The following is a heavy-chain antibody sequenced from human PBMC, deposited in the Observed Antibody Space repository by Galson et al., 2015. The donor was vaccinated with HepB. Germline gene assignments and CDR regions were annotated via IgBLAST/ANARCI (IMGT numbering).Heavy chain of an antibody. CDR1: GYKFTGYH. V-gene: IGHV1-2*02. Sequence: SVKVSCKASGYKFTGYHIHWVRHAPGQGLEWMGCINPNSGATNYAQKFQGRVTMTRDTSISTAYMELSRLRSDDTAVYYCATQWYSGSYLMDSGIGYWGQGTLVTVSS. CDR3: ATQWYSGSYLMDSGIGY. CDR2: INPNSGAT. D-gene: IGHD1-26*01. J-gene: IGHJ4*02.